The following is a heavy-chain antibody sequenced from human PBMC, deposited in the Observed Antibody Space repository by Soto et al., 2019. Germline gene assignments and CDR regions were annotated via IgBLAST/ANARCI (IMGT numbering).Heavy chain of an antibody. CDR3: ARHRRGVIVIGYFDY. CDR1: GGSVSSSSYY. V-gene: IGHV4-39*01. Sequence: WETLSLTCTVSGGSVSSSSYYWGWIRQPPGKGLEWIGSIYYSGSTYYNPSLKSRVTISVDTSKNQFSLKLSSVTAADTAVYYCARHRRGVIVIGYFDYWGQGTLVTVSS. CDR2: IYYSGST. D-gene: IGHD3-16*02. J-gene: IGHJ4*02.